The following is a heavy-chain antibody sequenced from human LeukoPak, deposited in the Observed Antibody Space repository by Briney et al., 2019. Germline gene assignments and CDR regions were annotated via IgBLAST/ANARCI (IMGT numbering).Heavy chain of an antibody. CDR2: IKQDGSEK. V-gene: IGHV3-7*04. J-gene: IGHJ6*02. CDR1: GFTFSNAW. CDR3: VRAMDV. Sequence: GGSLRLSCAASGFTFSNAWMSWVRQAPGKGLEWVANIKQDGSEKYYVDSVKGRFTISRDNAKNSLSLQMNSPRAEDTAVYYCVRAMDVWGQGTTVTVSS.